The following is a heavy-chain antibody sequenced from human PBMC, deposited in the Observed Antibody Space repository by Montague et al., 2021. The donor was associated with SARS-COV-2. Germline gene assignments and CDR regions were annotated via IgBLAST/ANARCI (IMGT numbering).Heavy chain of an antibody. V-gene: IGHV4-34*01. J-gene: IGHJ4*02. CDR2: INHSGST. D-gene: IGHD1-26*01. Sequence: SETLSLTCAVYGGSFSGYYCSWIRQPPGKGLEWIGEINHSGSTNXNPSRKSRVTISVDTSKNQFSLKLSSVTAADTAVYYCARGRYGGAAYWGQGTLVTVTS. CDR1: GGSFSGYY. CDR3: ARGRYGGAAY.